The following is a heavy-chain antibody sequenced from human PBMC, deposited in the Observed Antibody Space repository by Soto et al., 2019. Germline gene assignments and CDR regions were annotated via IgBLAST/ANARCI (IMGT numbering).Heavy chain of an antibody. J-gene: IGHJ5*02. V-gene: IGHV5-51*01. D-gene: IGHD3-16*01. CDR1: GYTFSSNW. Sequence: GESLKISCQASGYTFSSNWIGWVRQMPGKGLEWMGIIYPGDSETRYSPSFQGHVTISADRSFNTAYLQWSSLQASDTAMYYFATPLDSGGDPHYLGTWSPGTVLSVPS. CDR2: IYPGDSET. CDR3: ATPLDSGGDPHYLGT.